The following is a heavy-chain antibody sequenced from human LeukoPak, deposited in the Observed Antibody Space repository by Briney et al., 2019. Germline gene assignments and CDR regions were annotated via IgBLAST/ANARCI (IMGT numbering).Heavy chain of an antibody. CDR2: IYNDGST. CDR3: ARGSGFSDYAN. V-gene: IGHV3-66*01. D-gene: IGHD3-10*01. CDR1: GFTVSSDY. Sequence: PGGSLRLSCVASGFTVSSDYMSWVRQAPGKGLEWVSIIYNDGSTYYANSVKGRFTISRDNSQSTLYLQMNSLRADDTATYYCARGSGFSDYANWGQGTLVTVSS. J-gene: IGHJ4*02.